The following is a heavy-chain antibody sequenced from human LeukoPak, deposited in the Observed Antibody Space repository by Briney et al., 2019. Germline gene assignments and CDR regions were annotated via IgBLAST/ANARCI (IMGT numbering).Heavy chain of an antibody. CDR2: INHSGST. CDR1: GGSFSGYY. D-gene: IGHD6-19*01. Sequence: PSQTLSLTCAVYGGSFSGYYWSWIRQPPGKGLEWIGEINHSGSTNYNPSLKSRVTISVDTSKNQFYLKLSSVTAADTAVYYCARLKPVGSGWYRSYYYYMDVWGKGTTVTISS. V-gene: IGHV4-34*01. CDR3: ARLKPVGSGWYRSYYYYMDV. J-gene: IGHJ6*03.